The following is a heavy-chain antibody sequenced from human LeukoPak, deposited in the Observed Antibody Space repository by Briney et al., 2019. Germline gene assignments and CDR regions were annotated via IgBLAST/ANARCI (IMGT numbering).Heavy chain of an antibody. CDR1: GGSISSSSYY. V-gene: IGHV4-39*01. J-gene: IGHJ4*02. CDR3: ARLRYYDFWSGYYYFDY. Sequence: KSSETLSLTCTVSGGSISSSSYYWGWIRQPPGKGLEWIGSIYYSGSTYYNPSLKSRVTISVDTSKNQFSLKLSSVTAADTAVYYCARLRYYDFWSGYYYFDYWGQGTLVTVSS. CDR2: IYYSGST. D-gene: IGHD3-3*01.